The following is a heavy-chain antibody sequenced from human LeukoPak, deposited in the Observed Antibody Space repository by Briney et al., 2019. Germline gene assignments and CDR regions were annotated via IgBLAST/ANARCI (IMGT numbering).Heavy chain of an antibody. CDR1: GGTFSSYA. J-gene: IGHJ4*02. D-gene: IGHD5-18*01. Sequence: SVTVSFKASGGTFSSYAFSWVRQAPGQGLEWMGGIIPIFGTANYAQKFQGRVTITTDESTSTAYMELSSLRSEDTAVYYCARDDSYGYVLGYWGQGTLVTVSS. CDR3: ARDDSYGYVLGY. V-gene: IGHV1-69*05. CDR2: IIPIFGTA.